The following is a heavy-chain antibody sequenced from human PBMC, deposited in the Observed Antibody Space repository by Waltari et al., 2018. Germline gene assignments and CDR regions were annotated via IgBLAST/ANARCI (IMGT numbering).Heavy chain of an antibody. CDR2: IIPIFGTA. CDR3: ARVRRDGYNLDAFDI. Sequence: VQLVQSGAEVKKPGSSVKVSCKASGGNFSSYAISWVRQATGQGLEWMGWIIPIFGTANYAQKFQGRVTITADESTSTAYMELSSLRSEDTAVYYCARVRRDGYNLDAFDIWGQGTMVTVSS. J-gene: IGHJ3*02. V-gene: IGHV1-69*13. D-gene: IGHD5-12*01. CDR1: GGNFSSYA.